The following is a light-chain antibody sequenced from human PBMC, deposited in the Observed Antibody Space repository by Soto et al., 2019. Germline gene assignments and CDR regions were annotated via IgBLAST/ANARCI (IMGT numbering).Light chain of an antibody. CDR3: QQDNSYRGT. Sequence: DIQMTQSPSTLSASVGDRVTITCRASQSISSWLAWYQQKPGKAPKLLIYDASSLESGVPSRFSGSGSGTEFTLTISSLQPDDFATYYCQQDNSYRGTFGQGTKVEIK. J-gene: IGKJ1*01. V-gene: IGKV1-5*01. CDR2: DAS. CDR1: QSISSW.